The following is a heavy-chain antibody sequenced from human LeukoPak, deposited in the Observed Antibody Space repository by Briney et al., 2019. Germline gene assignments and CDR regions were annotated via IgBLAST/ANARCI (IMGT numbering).Heavy chain of an antibody. Sequence: GGSLRLSCAASGFPFNVQTMSWVRQAPGKGLDWVASMRQDGSEIYYVDSVKGRFTISRDNPKNSLYLQMNSLRAEDTAVYYIARGAATRGNYENWGQGTLVTVST. CDR3: ARGAATRGNYEN. V-gene: IGHV3-7*01. D-gene: IGHD1-7*01. J-gene: IGHJ4*02. CDR1: GFPFNVQT. CDR2: MRQDGSEI.